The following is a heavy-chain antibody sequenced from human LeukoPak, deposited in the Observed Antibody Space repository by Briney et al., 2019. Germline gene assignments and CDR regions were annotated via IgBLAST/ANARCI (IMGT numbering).Heavy chain of an antibody. CDR1: GYTFTGYY. J-gene: IGHJ4*02. Sequence: GASVKVSCKASGYTFTGYYMHWVRQALGQGLEWMGWINPNSGGTNYAQRFQGRVTMTRDTSISTAYMELSRLRSDDTAVYYCASEKFWDSSTSWEQARFTNLDYWGQGTLVTVSS. CDR2: INPNSGGT. V-gene: IGHV1-2*02. D-gene: IGHD2-2*01. CDR3: ASEKFWDSSTSWEQARFTNLDY.